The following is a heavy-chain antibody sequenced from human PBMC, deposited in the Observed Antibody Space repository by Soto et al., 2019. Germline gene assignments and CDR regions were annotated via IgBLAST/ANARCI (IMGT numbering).Heavy chain of an antibody. CDR1: GFTFSSYA. CDR2: ISSNGGST. J-gene: IGHJ4*02. CDR3: ARGIAAERGPLDY. D-gene: IGHD6-13*01. V-gene: IGHV3-64*01. Sequence: GGSLRLSCAASGFTFSSYAMHWVRQAPGKGLEYVSAISSNGGSTYYANSVKGRFTISRDNSKNTLYLQMGSLRAEDMAVYYCARGIAAERGPLDYWGQGTLVTVSS.